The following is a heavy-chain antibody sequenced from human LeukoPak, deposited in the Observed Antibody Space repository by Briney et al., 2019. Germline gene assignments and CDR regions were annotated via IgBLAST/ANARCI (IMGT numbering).Heavy chain of an antibody. V-gene: IGHV3-53*01. J-gene: IGHJ4*02. CDR1: GFTVSSNY. CDR2: IYSGGST. D-gene: IGHD6-13*01. Sequence: GGSLRLSCAASGFTVSSNYMSWVRQAPGKGLEWVSVIYSGGSTYYADSVKGRFTISRDNSKNTLYLQMNSLRAEDTAVYYCARGYSSSWSTYYFDYWGLGTLVTVSS. CDR3: ARGYSSSWSTYYFDY.